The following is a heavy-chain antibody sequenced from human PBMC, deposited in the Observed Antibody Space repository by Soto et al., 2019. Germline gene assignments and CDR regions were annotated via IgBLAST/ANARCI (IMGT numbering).Heavy chain of an antibody. V-gene: IGHV3-30*18. J-gene: IGHJ6*04. Sequence: PGGSLRLSCAASGFTFSSYGMHWVRQAPGKGLEWVAVISYDGSNKYYADSVKGRFTISRDNSKNTLYLQMNSLRAEDTAVYYCAKELTYALRPLGMDGWGKGTTVTVAS. CDR2: ISYDGSNK. CDR3: AKELTYALRPLGMDG. CDR1: GFTFSSYG.